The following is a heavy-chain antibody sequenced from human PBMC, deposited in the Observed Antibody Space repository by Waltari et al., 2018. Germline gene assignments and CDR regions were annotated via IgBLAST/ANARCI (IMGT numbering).Heavy chain of an antibody. V-gene: IGHV5-51*01. Sequence: VQLVQSGAEVKKPGESLNISCKDSGYSFTTHWIGWVRQMPGKGLEWMGIIYPGDSDTRYSPSCQGQVTISADRSISTAYLQWSSLKASDTAIYYCARRRNYPGAAMDVWGQGTTVTVSS. J-gene: IGHJ6*02. CDR1: GYSFTTHW. D-gene: IGHD4-4*01. CDR3: ARRRNYPGAAMDV. CDR2: IYPGDSDT.